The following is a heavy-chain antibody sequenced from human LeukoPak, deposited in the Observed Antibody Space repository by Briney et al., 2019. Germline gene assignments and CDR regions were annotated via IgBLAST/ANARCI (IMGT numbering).Heavy chain of an antibody. Sequence: GGSLRLSCAASGFTFEDYGMSWVRQAPGKGLEWVSGISWGGGSTGSADSVKGRFTISRDIAKNSLYLQMNSLRAEDTALYYCATDMAYCSSTSCPLGYWGQGTLVTVSS. CDR2: ISWGGGST. CDR1: GFTFEDYG. V-gene: IGHV3-20*04. J-gene: IGHJ4*02. D-gene: IGHD2-2*01. CDR3: ATDMAYCSSTSCPLGY.